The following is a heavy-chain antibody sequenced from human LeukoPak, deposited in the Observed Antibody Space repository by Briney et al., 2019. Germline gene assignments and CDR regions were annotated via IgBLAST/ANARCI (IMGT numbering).Heavy chain of an antibody. D-gene: IGHD3-3*01. J-gene: IGHJ5*02. CDR2: ISYDGSNK. Sequence: PGRSLRLSCAASGFTFSSYGMHWVRQAPGKGLEWVAVISYDGSNKYYADSVKGRFTISRDNSKNTLYLQMNSLRAEDTAVYYCAKDCTIFGVGGGGGFDPWGQGTLVTVSS. CDR3: AKDCTIFGVGGGGGFDP. CDR1: GFTFSSYG. V-gene: IGHV3-30*18.